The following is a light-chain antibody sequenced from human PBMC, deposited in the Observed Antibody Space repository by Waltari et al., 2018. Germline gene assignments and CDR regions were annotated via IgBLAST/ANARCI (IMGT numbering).Light chain of an antibody. Sequence: EILLTRSPAILSLSPGERATLSCRASRSVNSNLAWYQHKPGHAPRLLIYSASNRATGVPDRFSGSGSGTDFTLTISSLEPEDFAVYYCQQRNNWPPWTFGQGTKVEVK. J-gene: IGKJ1*01. V-gene: IGKV3-11*01. CDR1: RSVNSN. CDR3: QQRNNWPPWT. CDR2: SAS.